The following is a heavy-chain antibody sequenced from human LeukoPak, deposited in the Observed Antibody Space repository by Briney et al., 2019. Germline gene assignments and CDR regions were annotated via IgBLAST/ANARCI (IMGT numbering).Heavy chain of an antibody. D-gene: IGHD3-10*01. CDR2: INHVGRT. Sequence: SETLSLTCAVYGDSFSGYYWAWIRQPPGKGLEWIGEINHVGRTNYNPSLKSRVSMSVDTSKSQFSLNLSSVTAADTAVYYCARERVVRGGLGYYYYYMDVWGKGTTVTISS. CDR1: GDSFSGYY. V-gene: IGHV4-34*01. CDR3: ARERVVRGGLGYYYYYMDV. J-gene: IGHJ6*03.